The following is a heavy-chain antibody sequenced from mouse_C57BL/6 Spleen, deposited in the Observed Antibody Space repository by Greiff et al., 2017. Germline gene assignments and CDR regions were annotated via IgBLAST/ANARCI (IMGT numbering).Heavy chain of an antibody. CDR2: IHPSDSDT. CDR1: GYTFTSYW. Sequence: QVQLKQPGAELVKPGASVKVSCKASGYTFTSYWMHWVKQRPGQGLEWIGRIHPSDSDTNYNQKFKGKATLTVDKSSSTAYMQLSSLTSEDSAVYYCAINDYDGGRGAWFAYWGKGTLVTVSA. CDR3: AINDYDGGRGAWFAY. V-gene: IGHV1-74*01. D-gene: IGHD2-4*01. J-gene: IGHJ3*01.